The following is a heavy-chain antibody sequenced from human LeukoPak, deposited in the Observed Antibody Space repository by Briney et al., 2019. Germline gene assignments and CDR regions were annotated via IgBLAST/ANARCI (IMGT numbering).Heavy chain of an antibody. CDR1: GGSISSGGYY. D-gene: IGHD2-2*01. Sequence: SETLSLTCTVSGGSISSGGYYWSWIRQHPGKGLEWIGYIYYSGSTYYNPSLKSRVTISVDTSKNQFSLKLSSVTAADTAVYYCARLVVPAAISRGYYYMDVWAKGARSPSP. CDR2: IYYSGST. J-gene: IGHJ6*03. CDR3: ARLVVPAAISRGYYYMDV. V-gene: IGHV4-31*03.